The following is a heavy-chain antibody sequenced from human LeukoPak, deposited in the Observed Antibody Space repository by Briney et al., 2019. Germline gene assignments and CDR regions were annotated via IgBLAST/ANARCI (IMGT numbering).Heavy chain of an antibody. Sequence: ASVKVSCKASGYTFTGYYMHWVRQAPGQGLEWMGWINPNSGGTNYAQKFQGRVTMTRDTSISTAYIELSRLRSDDTAVYYCARESEFYRGYSYGYGGSYFDYWGQGTLVTVSS. CDR2: INPNSGGT. V-gene: IGHV1-2*02. CDR1: GYTFTGYY. D-gene: IGHD5-18*01. CDR3: ARESEFYRGYSYGYGGSYFDY. J-gene: IGHJ4*02.